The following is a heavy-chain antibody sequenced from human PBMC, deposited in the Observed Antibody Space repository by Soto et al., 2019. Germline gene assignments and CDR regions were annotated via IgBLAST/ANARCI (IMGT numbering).Heavy chain of an antibody. CDR2: ISGSGGST. CDR3: AKGGVRDEKGY. D-gene: IGHD2-8*01. V-gene: IGHV3-23*01. J-gene: IGHJ4*02. CDR1: GFTFSSYA. Sequence: EVQLLESGGGLVQPGGSLRLSCAASGFTFSSYAMTWVRQAPGKGLEWVSVISGSGGSTYYADSVKGRFTISRDNSKNTLYLQVNSLRAEDTAVYYCAKGGVRDEKGYWGQGTLVTVSS.